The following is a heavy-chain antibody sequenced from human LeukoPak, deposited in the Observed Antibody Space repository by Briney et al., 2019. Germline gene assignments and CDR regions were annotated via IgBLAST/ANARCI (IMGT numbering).Heavy chain of an antibody. D-gene: IGHD3-10*01. CDR2: IYTSGST. CDR1: GGSISSGSYY. J-gene: IGHJ5*02. V-gene: IGHV4-61*02. Sequence: SETLSLTCTVSGGSISSGSYYWSWIRQPAGKGLEWIGRIYTSGSTNYNPSLKSRVTISVDTSKNQFSLKLSSVTAADTAVYYCARDLITMVRGVKAPRWFDPWGQGTLVTVSS. CDR3: ARDLITMVRGVKAPRWFDP.